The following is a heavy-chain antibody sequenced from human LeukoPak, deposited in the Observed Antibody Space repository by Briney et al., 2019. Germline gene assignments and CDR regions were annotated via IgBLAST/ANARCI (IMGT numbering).Heavy chain of an antibody. V-gene: IGHV3-48*03. CDR3: ARDMAGYFDY. CDR2: ISSSGSTI. J-gene: IGHJ4*02. CDR1: GFTFSSYE. Sequence: GGSLRLSCAVSGFTFSSYEMNWVRQAPGKGLEWVSYISSSGSTIYYADSVKGRFTISRDNAKNSLYLQMNSLRAEDTAVYYCARDMAGYFDYWGQGTLVTVSS. D-gene: IGHD3-10*01.